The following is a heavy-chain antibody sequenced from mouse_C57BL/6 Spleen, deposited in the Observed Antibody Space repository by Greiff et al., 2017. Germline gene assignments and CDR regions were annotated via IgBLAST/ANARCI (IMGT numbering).Heavy chain of an antibody. CDR1: GYSFTGYY. V-gene: IGHV1-42*01. J-gene: IGHJ4*01. CDR2: INPSTGGT. Sequence: VQLQQSGPELVKPGASVKISCKASGYSFTGYYMNWVKQSPEKSLEWIGEINPSTGGTTYNQKFKAKATLTVDKSSRTAYMQLKSLTSEDSAVYYCARNSRYYAMGYWGQGTSVTVSS. CDR3: ARNSRYYAMGY.